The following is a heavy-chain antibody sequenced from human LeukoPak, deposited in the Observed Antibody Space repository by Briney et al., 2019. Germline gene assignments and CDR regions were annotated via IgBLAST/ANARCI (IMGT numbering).Heavy chain of an antibody. CDR2: MNPGSGDT. Sequence: RASVKVSCKASGYTFSNFDANWVRQAPGQGLEWTAWMNPGSGDTGYEGKFQARLTMSRNTSITTASMELSSLTSEDTAVYYCARSRRGYYMDVWGKGTTVIVSS. V-gene: IGHV1-8*02. CDR1: GYTFSNFD. CDR3: ARSRRGYYMDV. J-gene: IGHJ6*03.